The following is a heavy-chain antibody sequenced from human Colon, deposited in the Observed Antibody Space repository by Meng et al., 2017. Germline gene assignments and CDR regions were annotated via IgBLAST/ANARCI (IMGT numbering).Heavy chain of an antibody. CDR1: GGSISSGGYY. J-gene: IGHJ4*02. V-gene: IGHV4-31*01. CDR2: IYYSGST. CDR3: ARVLPFSSGWSYFDY. D-gene: IGHD6-19*01. Sequence: QGQLEGWGPDLVKPSQPLSLTCTVSGGSISSGGYYWSWIRQHPGKGLEWIGYIYYSGSTYYNPSLKSLVTISVDTSKNQFSLKLSSVTAADTAVYYCARVLPFSSGWSYFDYWGQGTLVTVSS.